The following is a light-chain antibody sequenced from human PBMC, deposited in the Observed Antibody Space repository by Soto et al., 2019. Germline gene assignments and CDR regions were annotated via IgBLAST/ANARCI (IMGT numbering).Light chain of an antibody. CDR2: ATS. Sequence: ENVLTQSPGTLSLSPGEGASLSCRASQRVISDYFGWYQQKEGQAPRLILYATSRRATGIPDRFTGSGSETYFTLSISRVEPEDSAIYYCQQYEASPWTFGQGTKLEIK. V-gene: IGKV3-20*01. J-gene: IGKJ1*01. CDR1: QRVISDY. CDR3: QQYEASPWT.